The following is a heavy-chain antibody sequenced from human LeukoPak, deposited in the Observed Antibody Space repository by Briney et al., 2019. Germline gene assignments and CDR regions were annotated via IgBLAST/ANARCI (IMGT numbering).Heavy chain of an antibody. CDR1: GGSLSSSSYY. CDR2: IYYSGST. Sequence: SETLSLTCTVSGGSLSSSSYYWGWIRQPPGKGLEWIGSIYYSGSTYYNPSLKSRVTISVDTSKNQFSLKLSSVTAADTAVYYCARRIVQREFDYWGQGTLVTVSS. CDR3: ARRIVQREFDY. V-gene: IGHV4-39*01. D-gene: IGHD1-1*01. J-gene: IGHJ4*02.